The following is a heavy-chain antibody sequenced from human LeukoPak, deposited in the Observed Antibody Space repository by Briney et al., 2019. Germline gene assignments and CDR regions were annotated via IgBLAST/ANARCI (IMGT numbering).Heavy chain of an antibody. CDR3: ARVTAAGVGY. V-gene: IGHV4-59*01. CDR2: IYYSGST. D-gene: IGHD6-13*01. Sequence: SETLSLTCTVSGGSISSYYWSWIRQPPGKGLEWIGYIYYSGSTNYNPSLKSRVTISVDTSKNQFSLKLSSVTAADTAVYYCARVTAAGVGYWGQGTLVTVSS. J-gene: IGHJ4*02. CDR1: GGSISSYY.